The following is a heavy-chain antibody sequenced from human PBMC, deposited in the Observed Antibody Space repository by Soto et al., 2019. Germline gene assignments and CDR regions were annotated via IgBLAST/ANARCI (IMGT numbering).Heavy chain of an antibody. CDR2: ISSSSYSAT. V-gene: IGHV3-48*04. CDR1: GFTFSDYS. Sequence: PGVSLRLSCATSGFTFSDYSMNWVRQAPGKGLEWISYISSSSYSATYYSESAKGRFTIFRDNAKNSPYLQLNSLRVEDTAIYYCARVGSRIAARSDYWGQGVLVIVSS. J-gene: IGHJ4*02. D-gene: IGHD6-6*01. CDR3: ARVGSRIAARSDY.